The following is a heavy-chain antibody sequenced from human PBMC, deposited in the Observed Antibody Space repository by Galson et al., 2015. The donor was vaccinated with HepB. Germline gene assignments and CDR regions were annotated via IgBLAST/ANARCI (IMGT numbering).Heavy chain of an antibody. CDR3: ARENTDSYYYDSSGYFDY. D-gene: IGHD3-22*01. Sequence: SLRLSCAASGFTFSDYYMSWIRQAPGKGLEWVSYISSSSSYTNYADSVKGRFTISRDNAKNSLYLQMNSLRAEDTAVYYCARENTDSYYYDSSGYFDYWGQGTLVTVSS. J-gene: IGHJ4*02. V-gene: IGHV3-11*05. CDR1: GFTFSDYY. CDR2: ISSSSSYT.